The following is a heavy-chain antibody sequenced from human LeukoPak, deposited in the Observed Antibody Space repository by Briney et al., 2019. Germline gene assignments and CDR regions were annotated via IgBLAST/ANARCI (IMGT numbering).Heavy chain of an antibody. V-gene: IGHV1-18*01. D-gene: IGHD3-16*01. CDR2: ISAYNGNT. J-gene: IGHJ3*02. Sequence: ASVKVSCKASGYTFTSYGISWVRQAPGQGLEWMGWISAYNGNTNYAQKLQGRVTITADKSTSTAYMELSSLRSEDTAVYYCARDNLAQAYAFDIWGQGTMVTVSS. CDR3: ARDNLAQAYAFDI. CDR1: GYTFTSYG.